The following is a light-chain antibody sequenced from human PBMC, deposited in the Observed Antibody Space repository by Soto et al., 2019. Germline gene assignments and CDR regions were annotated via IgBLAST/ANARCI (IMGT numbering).Light chain of an antibody. V-gene: IGLV1-40*01. CDR1: SSNIGAGYD. CDR2: DNT. CDR3: PSYARRLSDYV. Sequence: QSVLTQPPSVSGAPGQRVTISCTGSSSNIGAGYDVHWYQHLPATAPNLLIYDNTNRPSGVPDRFSGSKSGTSASLAITGLPDEDADDYYCPSYARRLSDYVFGSGTKLTVL. J-gene: IGLJ1*01.